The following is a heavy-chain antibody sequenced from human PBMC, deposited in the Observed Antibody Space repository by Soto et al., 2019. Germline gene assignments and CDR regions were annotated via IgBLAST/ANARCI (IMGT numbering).Heavy chain of an antibody. CDR2: ISTYNGDT. V-gene: IGHV1-18*01. CDR3: ARVPTDYYEKRGDYSLDY. Sequence: QVQLVQSGAEVKEPGASVKVSCKASGYTFITYGMSWVRQAPGQGLDWMGWISTYNGDTKYADRLQGRVTMTTDTTTGTDYMELRSLRSDDTAVYYCARVPTDYYEKRGDYSLDYWGQGTLVTVSS. CDR1: GYTFITYG. D-gene: IGHD3-22*01. J-gene: IGHJ4*02.